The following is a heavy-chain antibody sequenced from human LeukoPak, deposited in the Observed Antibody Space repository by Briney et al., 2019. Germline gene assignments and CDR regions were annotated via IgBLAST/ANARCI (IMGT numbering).Heavy chain of an antibody. CDR2: TRKKTNSYTT. CDR3: TRVILVGTTYSYFDY. Sequence: GGSLRLSCAASGFTFSDHYMDWVRQAPGKGLEWVGRTRKKTNSYTTEYAASVKGRFTISRDDSKNSLYLQMNSLKAEDTAVYYCTRVILVGTTYSYFDYWGQGTLVTVSS. V-gene: IGHV3-72*01. J-gene: IGHJ4*02. D-gene: IGHD1-26*01. CDR1: GFTFSDHY.